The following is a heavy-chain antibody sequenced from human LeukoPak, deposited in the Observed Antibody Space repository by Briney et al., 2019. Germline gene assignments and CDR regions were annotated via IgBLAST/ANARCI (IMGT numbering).Heavy chain of an antibody. J-gene: IGHJ4*02. D-gene: IGHD2-21*01. CDR1: GFTFTSQA. V-gene: IGHV3-23*01. CDR2: ISSDSTT. Sequence: GGSLRLSCVASGFTFTSQAMSWVRQAPGKGLEWVSAISSDSTTYYADSVKGRFTISRDNSKNTLYLQMNSLRAEDSAVYYCAPGLVLYFAYWGQGTLVTVSS. CDR3: APGLVLYFAY.